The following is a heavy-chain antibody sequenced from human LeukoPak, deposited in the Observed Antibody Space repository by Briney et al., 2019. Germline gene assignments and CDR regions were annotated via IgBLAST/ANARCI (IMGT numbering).Heavy chain of an antibody. CDR2: IYYSGST. J-gene: IGHJ3*02. CDR1: GRSIRSYY. Sequence: PSETLSLTCTVSGRSIRSYYWSWIRQPPGKGLEWIGYIYYSGSTNYNPSLKSRVTISVDTSKNQFSLKLSSVTAADTAVYYCAASQGYYYDSSGYRTDAFDIWGQGTMVTVSS. CDR3: AASQGYYYDSSGYRTDAFDI. V-gene: IGHV4-59*01. D-gene: IGHD3-22*01.